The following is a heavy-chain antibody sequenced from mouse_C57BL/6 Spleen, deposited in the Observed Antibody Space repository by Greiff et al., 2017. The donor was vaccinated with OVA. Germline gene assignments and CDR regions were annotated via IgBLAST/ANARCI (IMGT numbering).Heavy chain of an antibody. V-gene: IGHV5-16*01. CDR2: INYDGSST. CDR1: GFTFSDYY. J-gene: IGHJ2*01. CDR3: ARVVTTVVAYYFDY. Sequence: EVMLVESEGGLVQPGSSMKLSCTASGFTFSDYYMAWVRQVPEKGLEWVANINYDGSSTYYLDSLKSRFIISRDNAKNILYLQMSSLKSEDTATYYCARVVTTVVAYYFDYWGQGTTLTVSS. D-gene: IGHD1-1*01.